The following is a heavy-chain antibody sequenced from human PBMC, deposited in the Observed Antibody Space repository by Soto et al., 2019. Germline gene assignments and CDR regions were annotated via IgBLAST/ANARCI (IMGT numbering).Heavy chain of an antibody. CDR1: GGTFSSYA. V-gene: IGHV1-69*13. CDR2: IIPIFGTA. D-gene: IGHD3-3*01. J-gene: IGHJ5*02. Sequence: SVKVSCKAPGGTFSSYAISWVRQAPGQGLEWMGGIIPIFGTANYAQKFQGRVTITANESTSTAYMELSSLRSEDTAVYYCARGGEYDFRFWFDPWGQGTLVTVSS. CDR3: ARGGEYDFRFWFDP.